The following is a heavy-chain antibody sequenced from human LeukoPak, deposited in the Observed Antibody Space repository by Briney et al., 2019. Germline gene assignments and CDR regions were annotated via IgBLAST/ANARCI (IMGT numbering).Heavy chain of an antibody. D-gene: IGHD6-13*01. V-gene: IGHV3-23*01. CDR1: GFTFSSYG. Sequence: GGSLRLSCAASGFTFSSYGMTWVRQAPGKGLEWVLAFSATDGSAQYAESVKGRFTISRDNSKNSLYLQLNSLWDDDTAVYYCARARIAAAGTGAFDVWGQGTMVTVSS. CDR3: ARARIAAAGTGAFDV. J-gene: IGHJ3*01. CDR2: FSATDGSA.